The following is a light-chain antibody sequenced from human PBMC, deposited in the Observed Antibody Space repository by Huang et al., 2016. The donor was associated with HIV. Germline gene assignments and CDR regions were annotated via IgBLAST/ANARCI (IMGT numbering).Light chain of an antibody. CDR3: QQLKSYPLT. CDR1: QAIGKS. Sequence: IHLTQSPSSLSASVGDRVTVTCRASQAIGKSLAWYQQGLGKAPKLLIYGSSTLQTGVAPRFSGNGSETDFTLTIASLLPGDFATYFCQQLKSYPLTFGGGT. J-gene: IGKJ4*01. CDR2: GSS. V-gene: IGKV1-9*01.